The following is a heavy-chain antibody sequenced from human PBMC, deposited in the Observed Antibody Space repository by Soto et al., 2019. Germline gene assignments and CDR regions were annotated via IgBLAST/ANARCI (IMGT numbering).Heavy chain of an antibody. J-gene: IGHJ4*02. CDR3: ARDLGEYVFCCGIGRVIDIDSFDY. CDR2: ISAYNGNT. Sequence: ASVKVSCKASGYTFTSYGISWVRQAPGQGLVWIGWISAYNGNTNYAQKLQGRVTMTTDTSTSTAYMELRSLRSDDTAVYYCARDLGEYVFCCGIGRVIDIDSFDYRGQGTLVTVSS. CDR1: GYTFTSYG. V-gene: IGHV1-18*01. D-gene: IGHD3-3*01.